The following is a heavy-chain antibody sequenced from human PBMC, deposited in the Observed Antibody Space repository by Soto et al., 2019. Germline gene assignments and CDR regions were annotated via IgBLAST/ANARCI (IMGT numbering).Heavy chain of an antibody. J-gene: IGHJ4*02. CDR2: ISAYNGNT. CDR1: GYTFTSYG. CDR3: ARDGAVAGPRLSGDFDY. D-gene: IGHD6-19*01. Sequence: QVQLVQSGAEVKKPGASVKVSCKASGYTFTSYGISWVRQAPGQVLEWMGWISAYNGNTNYAHKLQGRVTMTTDTSTSTAYMELRSLRSDDTAVYYCARDGAVAGPRLSGDFDYWGQGTLVTVSS. V-gene: IGHV1-18*01.